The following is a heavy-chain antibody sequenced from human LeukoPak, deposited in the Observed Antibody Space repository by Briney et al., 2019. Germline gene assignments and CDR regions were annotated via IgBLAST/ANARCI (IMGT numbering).Heavy chain of an antibody. CDR2: IYYSGST. D-gene: IGHD4-17*01. CDR3: ARGTVTYSDYYGMDV. Sequence: TSETLSLTCTASGGSISSYYWSWIRQPPGKGLEWIGYIYYSGSTNYNPSLKSRVTISVDTSKNEFSLKLSSVTAADTAVYYCARGTVTYSDYYGMDVWGQGTTVTVSS. V-gene: IGHV4-59*08. CDR1: GGSISSYY. J-gene: IGHJ6*02.